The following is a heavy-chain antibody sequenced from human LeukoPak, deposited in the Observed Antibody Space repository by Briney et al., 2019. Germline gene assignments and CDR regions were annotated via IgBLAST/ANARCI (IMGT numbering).Heavy chain of an antibody. J-gene: IGHJ4*02. CDR1: GFTFSTYA. CDR2: ISDTGGNT. D-gene: IGHD1/OR15-1a*01. V-gene: IGHV3-23*01. CDR3: AKGRTNDY. Sequence: GGSLRLSCAASGFTFSTYAMSWVRQTPEKGLEWVSAISDTGGNTFYADSVKGRFTISRDNSKNTLYLQVNSLRAEDTAIYYCAKGRTNDYWGQGTLVTVSS.